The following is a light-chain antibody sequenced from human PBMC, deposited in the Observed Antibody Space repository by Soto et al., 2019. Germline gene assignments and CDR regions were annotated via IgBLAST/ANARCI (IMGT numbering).Light chain of an antibody. CDR2: EVA. V-gene: IGLV2-14*01. J-gene: IGLJ2*01. CDR1: DSDIGDNNY. Sequence: QSVLTQPASVSGSPGQSITISCTGTDSDIGDNNYVSWYQQYPGRAPKLMIYEVANRPSGVSDRFSGSKSGNTASLTILGLQAEDEADYYCSSYASTSPVFFGGGTKLTVL. CDR3: SSYASTSPVF.